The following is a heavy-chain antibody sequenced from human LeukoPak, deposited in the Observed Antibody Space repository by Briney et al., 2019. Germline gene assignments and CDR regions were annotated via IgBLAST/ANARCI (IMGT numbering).Heavy chain of an antibody. CDR1: GGSFSGYY. V-gene: IGHV4-34*01. CDR3: ARSGYGDYVGY. J-gene: IGHJ4*02. CDR2: INHSGST. D-gene: IGHD4/OR15-4a*01. Sequence: SETLSLTCAVYGGSFSGYYWSWIRQPPGKGLEWIGEINHSGSTNYNPSLKSRATISVDTSKNQFSLKLSSVTAADRAVYYCARSGYGDYVGYWGQGTRVTVSS.